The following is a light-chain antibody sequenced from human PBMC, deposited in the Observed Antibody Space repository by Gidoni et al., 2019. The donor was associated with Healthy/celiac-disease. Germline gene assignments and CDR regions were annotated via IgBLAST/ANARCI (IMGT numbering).Light chain of an antibody. V-gene: IGKV3-11*01. CDR2: DAS. CDR3: QQRSNWPRGGT. J-gene: IGKJ3*01. CDR1: QSVSSY. Sequence: EIVLTQSPATLSSSPGERATLSCRASQSVSSYLAWYQQKPGQAPRLLIYDASNRATCIPARFSGSGSGTDFTLTISSLEPEDFAVYYCQQRSNWPRGGTFGPGTKVDIK.